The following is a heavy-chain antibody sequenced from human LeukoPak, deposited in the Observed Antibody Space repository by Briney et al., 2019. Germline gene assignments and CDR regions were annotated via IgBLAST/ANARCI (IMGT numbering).Heavy chain of an antibody. D-gene: IGHD3-22*01. Sequence: GGSLRLSCAASGFIFSNAWMSWVRQAPGKGLEWVGRIKSKTDGGTPEYGAPVKGRFTISRDDSKSTFYLQMNSLRTEDTAVYYCTTEGRAYYYDSSGYYYWGQGTLVTVSS. CDR2: IKSKTDGGTP. V-gene: IGHV3-15*01. CDR3: TTEGRAYYYDSSGYYY. CDR1: GFIFSNAW. J-gene: IGHJ4*02.